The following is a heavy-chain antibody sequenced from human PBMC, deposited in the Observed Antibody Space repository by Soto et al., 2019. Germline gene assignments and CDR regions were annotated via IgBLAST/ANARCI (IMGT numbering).Heavy chain of an antibody. D-gene: IGHD1-26*01. CDR2: INADNGDS. V-gene: IGHV1-3*01. J-gene: IGHJ4*02. CDR3: ARDTGSGLRVEPGIFEY. CDR1: GYAFTSYT. Sequence: QVQLVQSGAEVKKPRASVKVSCNPSGYAFTSYTMHWVRQAPGQGLEWMGWINADNGDSKYSQKFQGRVTITRDTSESIAYMELSSLRSEDTAVYYCARDTGSGLRVEPGIFEYWGQGTLVTVSS.